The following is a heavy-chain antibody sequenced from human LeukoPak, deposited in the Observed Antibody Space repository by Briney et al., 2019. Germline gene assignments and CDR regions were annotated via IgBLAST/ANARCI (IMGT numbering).Heavy chain of an antibody. CDR2: IIPIFGTA. J-gene: IGHJ6*04. D-gene: IGHD2-2*01. V-gene: IGHV1-69*01. CDR1: GGTFSSYA. CDR3: ARERLGYSSSTSCYGYYYYGMDV. Sequence: ASVKVSCKASGGTFSSYAISWVRQAPGQGLEWMGGIIPIFGTANYAQKFQGRVTITADESTSTAYMELSSLRSEDTAVYYCARERLGYSSSTSCYGYYYYGMDVWGKGTTVTVSS.